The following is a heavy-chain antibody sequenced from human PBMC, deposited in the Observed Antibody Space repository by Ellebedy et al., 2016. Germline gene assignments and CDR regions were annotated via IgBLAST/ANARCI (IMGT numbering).Heavy chain of an antibody. J-gene: IGHJ5*02. CDR1: GGSISSYY. CDR3: ARGGEPVGDTIFGVVISNWFDP. D-gene: IGHD3-3*01. Sequence: SETLSLTCTVSGGSISSYYWSWIRQPPGKGLEWIGYIYYSGSTNYNPSLKSRVTISVDTSKNQFSLKLSSVTAADTAVYYCARGGEPVGDTIFGVVISNWFDPWGQGTLVTVSS. CDR2: IYYSGST. V-gene: IGHV4-59*01.